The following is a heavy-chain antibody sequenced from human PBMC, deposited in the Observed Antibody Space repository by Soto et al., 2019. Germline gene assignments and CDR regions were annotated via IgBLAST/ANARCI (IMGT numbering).Heavy chain of an antibody. V-gene: IGHV4-39*01. CDR1: GGSITSSSYY. J-gene: IGHJ4*02. CDR2: IYYSGST. D-gene: IGHD3-10*01. CDR3: ARASAQYDSGTYEGGYYYFDY. Sequence: SETLSLTCTVSGGSITSSSYYWGWIRQPPGKGLEWIGNIYYSGSTYYNPSLKSRVTISVDTSKNQFSLKLSSVTAADTAVYYGARASAQYDSGTYEGGYYYFDYWGQGTPVTVSS.